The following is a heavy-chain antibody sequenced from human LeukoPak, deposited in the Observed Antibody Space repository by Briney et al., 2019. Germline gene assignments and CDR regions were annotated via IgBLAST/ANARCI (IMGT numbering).Heavy chain of an antibody. CDR1: GYTFTSYG. CDR3: ARVPPLLWFGELSGNNWFDP. V-gene: IGHV1-18*01. CDR2: ISAYNGNT. Sequence: ASVKVSCKASGYTFTSYGISWVRQAPGQGLEWMGWISAYNGNTNYAQKLQGRVTMTTDTSTSTAYMELRSLRSDDTAVYYCARVPPLLWFGELSGNNWFDPWGQGTLVTVSS. J-gene: IGHJ5*02. D-gene: IGHD3-10*01.